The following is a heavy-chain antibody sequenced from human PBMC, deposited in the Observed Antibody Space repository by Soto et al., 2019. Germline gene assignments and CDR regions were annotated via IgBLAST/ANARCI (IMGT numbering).Heavy chain of an antibody. CDR3: ARERYDSSGYVFDY. J-gene: IGHJ4*02. V-gene: IGHV3-33*01. CDR1: GFTFSNYG. CDR2: IWYDGSNK. D-gene: IGHD3-22*01. Sequence: QVQLVESGGGVVQPGRSLRLSCAASGFTFSNYGMHWVRQAPGKGLEWVAIIWYDGSNKYYVDSVKGRFTISRDNSKNTLYLQMDSLRAEVTAVYYCARERYDSSGYVFDYWGQGTLVTVAS.